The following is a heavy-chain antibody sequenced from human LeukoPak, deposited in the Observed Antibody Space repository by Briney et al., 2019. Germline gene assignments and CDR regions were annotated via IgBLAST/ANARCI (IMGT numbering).Heavy chain of an antibody. CDR2: ISSSNNYI. Sequence: GGSLRLSCAASGFTFSNYNMNWVRQAPGKGLEWVSSISSSNNYIYYADSVKGRFTISRDDSKNTLYLQMNSLQIEDMAVYYCTTGLPAAGPHFDYWGQGTLVTVSS. CDR1: GFTFSNYN. V-gene: IGHV3-21*04. CDR3: TTGLPAAGPHFDY. D-gene: IGHD6-13*01. J-gene: IGHJ4*02.